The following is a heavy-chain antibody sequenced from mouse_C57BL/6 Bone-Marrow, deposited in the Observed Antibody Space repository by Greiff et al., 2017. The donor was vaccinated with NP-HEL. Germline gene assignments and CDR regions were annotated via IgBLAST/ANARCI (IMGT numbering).Heavy chain of an antibody. CDR3: ARYYYGSGYFDY. D-gene: IGHD1-1*01. Sequence: QVQLQQPGAELVKPGASVKLSCKASGYTFTNYWMHWVKQRPGRGLEWIGRIDPNSGGTKYNEKFKRKATLTVDKLSSQAYMQRSSLTSEDAAVYYCARYYYGSGYFDYWGQGTTLTVSS. CDR1: GYTFTNYW. V-gene: IGHV1-72*01. J-gene: IGHJ2*01. CDR2: IDPNSGGT.